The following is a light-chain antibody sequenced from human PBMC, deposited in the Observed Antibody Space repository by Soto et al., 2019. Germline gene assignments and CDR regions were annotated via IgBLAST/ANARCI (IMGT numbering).Light chain of an antibody. CDR2: EVN. V-gene: IGLV2-14*01. CDR1: SSDVGTYDY. CDR3: SSYTIDNTVV. J-gene: IGLJ3*02. Sequence: QSALTQPASVSGSPGQSITISCTGTSSDVGTYDYVSWYQQYPGKAPKLIIFEVNNRPSGVSYRFSGSKSGNTASLTISGLQAEDEADYYCSSYTIDNTVVFGGGTKVTVL.